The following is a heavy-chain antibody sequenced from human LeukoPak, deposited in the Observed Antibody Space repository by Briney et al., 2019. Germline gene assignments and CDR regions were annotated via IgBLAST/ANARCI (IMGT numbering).Heavy chain of an antibody. V-gene: IGHV1-24*01. CDR1: GYTLTELS. Sequence: GASVKVSCKVSGYTLTELSMHWVRQAPGKGLEWMGGFDPEDGETIYAQKFQGRVTMTEDTSTDTAYMELSSLRSEDTAVYYCARDDPFGGLSGAKRYYYYGMDVWGQGTTVTVSS. CDR3: ARDDPFGGLSGAKRYYYYGMDV. CDR2: FDPEDGET. J-gene: IGHJ6*02. D-gene: IGHD4/OR15-4a*01.